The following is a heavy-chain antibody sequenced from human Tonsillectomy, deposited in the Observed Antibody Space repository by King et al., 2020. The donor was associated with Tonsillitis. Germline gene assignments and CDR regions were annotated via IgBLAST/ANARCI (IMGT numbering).Heavy chain of an antibody. CDR1: GFTFDDYT. CDR2: ISWDGGST. J-gene: IGHJ4*02. V-gene: IGHV3-43*01. CDR3: AKGSERKGRRDDYTFDY. Sequence: VQLVESGGVVVQPGGSLRLSCAASGFTFDDYTMHWVRQAPGKGLEWVSLISWDGGSTYYADSVKGRFTISRDNSKNSLYLQMNSLRTEDTALYYCAKGSERKGRRDDYTFDYWGQGTLVTVSS. D-gene: IGHD5-24*01.